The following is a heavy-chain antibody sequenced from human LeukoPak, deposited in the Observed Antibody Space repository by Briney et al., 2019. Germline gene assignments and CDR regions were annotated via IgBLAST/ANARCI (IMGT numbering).Heavy chain of an antibody. CDR3: AKAPQLWLSPSIDY. CDR2: ISYDGSNK. Sequence: GGSLRLSCAASGFTFSSYGMHWVRQAPGKGLEWVAVISYDGSNKYYADSVKGRFTISRDNSKNTLYLQMNSLRAEDTAVYYCAKAPQLWLSPSIDYWGQGTLVTVSS. V-gene: IGHV3-30*18. CDR1: GFTFSSYG. J-gene: IGHJ4*02. D-gene: IGHD5-18*01.